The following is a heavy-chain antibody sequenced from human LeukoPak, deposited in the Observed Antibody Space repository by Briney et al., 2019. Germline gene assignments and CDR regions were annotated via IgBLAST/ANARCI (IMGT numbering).Heavy chain of an antibody. CDR1: GGTFSSYA. V-gene: IGHV1-69*05. CDR2: IIPIFGTA. D-gene: IGHD1-1*01. CDR3: ARDQGLEARQGNWFDP. J-gene: IGHJ5*02. Sequence: SVKASCKASGGTFSSYAISWVRQAPGQGLEWMGGIIPIFGTANYAQKFQGRVTITTDESTSTAYMELSSLRSEDTAVYYCARDQGLEARQGNWFDPWGQGTLVTVSS.